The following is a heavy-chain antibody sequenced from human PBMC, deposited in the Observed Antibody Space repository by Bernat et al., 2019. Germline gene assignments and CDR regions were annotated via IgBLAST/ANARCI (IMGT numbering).Heavy chain of an antibody. D-gene: IGHD3-3*01. J-gene: IGHJ4*02. V-gene: IGHV3-30*01. Sequence: QVQLVESGGGVVQPWRSLRLFCAASGFTFSSYAMHWVRQAPGKGLEWVAVISYDGSNKYYADSVKGRFTISRDNSKNTLYLQMNSLRAEDTAVYYCARDARREWLYLFDYWGQGTLVTVSS. CDR1: GFTFSSYA. CDR3: ARDARREWLYLFDY. CDR2: ISYDGSNK.